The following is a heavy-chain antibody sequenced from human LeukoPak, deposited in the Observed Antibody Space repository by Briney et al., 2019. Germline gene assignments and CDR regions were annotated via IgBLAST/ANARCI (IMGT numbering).Heavy chain of an antibody. Sequence: PGGSLRLSCAASGFTFSSYSMNWVRQAPGKGLEWVSHICSSSSYIYYADSVKGRFTISRDNAKNSLYLQMNSLRAEDTAVYYCARGPGYCSSTSCYYAFDIWGQGTMVAVSS. CDR2: ICSSSSYI. V-gene: IGHV3-21*01. D-gene: IGHD2-2*01. CDR1: GFTFSSYS. CDR3: ARGPGYCSSTSCYYAFDI. J-gene: IGHJ3*02.